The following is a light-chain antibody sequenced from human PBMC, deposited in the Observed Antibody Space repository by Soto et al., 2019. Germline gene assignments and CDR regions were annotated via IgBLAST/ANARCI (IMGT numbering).Light chain of an antibody. J-gene: IGKJ5*01. CDR3: QQRYTTPIT. V-gene: IGKV1-39*01. Sequence: DIQMTQSHSTMSASGVDSVTITCPASQSISSWLAWFHQKPGKAPKLRVYGSSSLQSAAPSRFSVTGSATEFTLTLSRLKSEDVATYYGQQRYTTPITFRQGTRLEI. CDR1: QSISSW. CDR2: GSS.